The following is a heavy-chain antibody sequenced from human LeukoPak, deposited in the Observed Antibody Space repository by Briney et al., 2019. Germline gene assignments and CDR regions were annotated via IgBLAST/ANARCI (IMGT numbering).Heavy chain of an antibody. CDR3: ARAVGTGPTGYGVAV. D-gene: IGHD1-7*01. Sequence: SETLSLTCAVFGGSISSDNWWSWVRQPPGKGLEWIGEIYHSGSTNYNPSLKSRVTISVDKSKNQFSLKLNSVTAADTAVYYCARAVGTGPTGYGVAVWGQGTTVTVSS. CDR1: GGSISSDNW. J-gene: IGHJ6*02. CDR2: IYHSGST. V-gene: IGHV4-4*02.